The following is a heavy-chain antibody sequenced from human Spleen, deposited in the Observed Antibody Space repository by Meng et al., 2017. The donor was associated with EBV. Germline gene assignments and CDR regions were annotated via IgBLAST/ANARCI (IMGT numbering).Heavy chain of an antibody. Sequence: QWRVVQFGVGFKKPWTSGKVSCKASGYSFTNYAMNWVRQAPGQGLEWMGWINTKTENPMYAQGFIRRFVFSLDTSVSTAYLQLNALKAEDTAVYYCARERELSVDYWGQGTLVTVSS. J-gene: IGHJ4*02. CDR3: ARERELSVDY. V-gene: IGHV7-4-1*02. CDR2: INTKTENP. D-gene: IGHD1-26*01. CDR1: GYSFTNYA.